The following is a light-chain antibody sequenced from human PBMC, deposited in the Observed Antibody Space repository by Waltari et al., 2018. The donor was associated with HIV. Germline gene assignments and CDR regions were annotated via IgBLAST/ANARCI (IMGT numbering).Light chain of an antibody. J-gene: IGLJ1*01. CDR2: EVS. CDR3: CSYAGSSTYV. CDR1: SSDVGSYNL. V-gene: IGLV2-23*02. Sequence: QSALTQPASVSGSPGQSMTISCTGTSSDVGSYNLVSWYQQHPGKAPKLMIYEVSKRPSVVSNRFSGSKSGNTASLTISGLQAEDEADYYCCSYAGSSTYVFGTGTKVTVL.